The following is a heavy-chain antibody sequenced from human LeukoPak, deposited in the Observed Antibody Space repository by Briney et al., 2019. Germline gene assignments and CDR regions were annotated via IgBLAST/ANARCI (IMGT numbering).Heavy chain of an antibody. CDR3: AKDGTVVTLYYFDY. J-gene: IGHJ4*02. V-gene: IGHV3-23*01. D-gene: IGHD4-23*01. CDR1: GFTFSSYA. Sequence: PGASLRLSCAASGFTFSSYAMSWVRQAPGKGLEWVSAISGSGGSTYYADSVKGRFTISRDNSKDTLYLQMNSLRAEDTAVYYCAKDGTVVTLYYFDYWGQGTLVTVSS. CDR2: ISGSGGST.